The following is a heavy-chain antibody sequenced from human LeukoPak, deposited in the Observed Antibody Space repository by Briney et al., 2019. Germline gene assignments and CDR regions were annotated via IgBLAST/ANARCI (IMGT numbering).Heavy chain of an antibody. D-gene: IGHD5-24*01. Sequence: PSETLSLTCTVSGGSISSYCWSWIRQPPGKGLEWIGYIYYSGSTNYNPSLKSRVTISVDTSKNQFSLKLSSVTAADTAVYYCSRDSPRDGYNYAEYFQHWGRGTLVTVSS. CDR3: SRDSPRDGYNYAEYFQH. V-gene: IGHV4-59*12. CDR2: IYYSGST. J-gene: IGHJ1*01. CDR1: GGSISSYC.